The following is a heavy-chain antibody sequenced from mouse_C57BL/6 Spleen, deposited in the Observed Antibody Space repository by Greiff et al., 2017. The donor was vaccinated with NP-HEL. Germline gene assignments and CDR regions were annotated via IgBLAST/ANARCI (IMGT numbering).Heavy chain of an antibody. Sequence: EVQLQQSGPELVKPGASVKMSCKASGYTFTDYNMHWVKQSHGKSLEWIGYINPNNGGTSYNQKFKGKATLTVNKSSSTAYMELRSLTSEDSAVYYCARTGLGQGYAMDYWGQGTSVTVSS. J-gene: IGHJ4*01. D-gene: IGHD3-3*01. CDR2: INPNNGGT. CDR3: ARTGLGQGYAMDY. CDR1: GYTFTDYN. V-gene: IGHV1-22*01.